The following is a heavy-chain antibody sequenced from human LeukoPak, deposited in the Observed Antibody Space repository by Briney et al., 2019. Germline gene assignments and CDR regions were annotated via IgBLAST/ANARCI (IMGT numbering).Heavy chain of an antibody. D-gene: IGHD3-22*01. CDR1: GFTFSSYS. Sequence: PGGSLRLSCAASGFTFSSYSMNWVRQAPGKGLEWVSYMNINSKTIYYADSVKDRFTISRANAKNSLYLQMNSLRDEETAVDYCARGVEGSSYYDSSGKGKPLDIWGQGTVVPASS. CDR3: ARGVEGSSYYDSSGKGKPLDI. J-gene: IGHJ3*02. CDR2: MNINSKTI. V-gene: IGHV3-48*02.